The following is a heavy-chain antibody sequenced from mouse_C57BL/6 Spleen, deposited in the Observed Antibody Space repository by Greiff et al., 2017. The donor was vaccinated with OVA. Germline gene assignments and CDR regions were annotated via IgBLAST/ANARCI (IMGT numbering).Heavy chain of an antibody. CDR2: IDSSDSET. J-gene: IGHJ1*03. CDR1: GYTFTSYW. D-gene: IGHD1-1*01. CDR3: ASRRDYYGSSMYDDV. V-gene: IGHV1-52*01. Sequence: VQLQQPGAELVRPGSSVKLSCKASGYTFTSYWMHWVKQRPIQGLEWIGNIDSSDSETHYNQKFKDKATLTVDKSSSTAYMQLSSLTSEDSAVYYCASRRDYYGSSMYDDVWGTGTTVTVSS.